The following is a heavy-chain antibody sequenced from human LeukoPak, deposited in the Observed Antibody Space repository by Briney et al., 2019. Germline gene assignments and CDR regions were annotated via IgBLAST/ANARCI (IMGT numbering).Heavy chain of an antibody. Sequence: PGGSLRLSCAASGFTFSSYGMHWVRQAPGKGLEWVAVISYDGSNTYYAGSVKGRFTISRDNSKDTLYLQMNSLRAEDTAVYFCAKQRGYCDSSTCYYLDGMDVWGQGTTVTVSS. J-gene: IGHJ6*02. D-gene: IGHD2-2*01. CDR3: AKQRGYCDSSTCYYLDGMDV. CDR2: ISYDGSNT. CDR1: GFTFSSYG. V-gene: IGHV3-30*18.